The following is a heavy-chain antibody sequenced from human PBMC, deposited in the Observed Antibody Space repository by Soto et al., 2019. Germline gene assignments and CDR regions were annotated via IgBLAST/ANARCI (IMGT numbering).Heavy chain of an antibody. CDR1: GGSVTSYH. V-gene: IGHV4-59*02. CDR2: KSYTGNT. Sequence: PSETLSLTCFASGGSVTSYHRSWIRQFPGKGLEWIAYKSYTGNTNYNPSLQSRVTISLDTSKNQLSLKLTSMTAADTAVYYCARDMHAGFTHYLDPWGQGTLVTVSS. CDR3: ARDMHAGFTHYLDP. J-gene: IGHJ5*02. D-gene: IGHD1-26*01.